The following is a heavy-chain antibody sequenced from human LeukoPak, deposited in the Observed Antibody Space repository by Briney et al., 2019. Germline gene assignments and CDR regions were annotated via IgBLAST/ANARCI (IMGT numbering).Heavy chain of an antibody. J-gene: IGHJ4*02. CDR1: GFTFSSYA. V-gene: IGHV3-23*01. Sequence: GGSLRLSCAASGFTFSSYAMSWVRQAPGKGLEWVSAISGSGGSTYYADSVKGRFTISRDNSKNTLYLQMNSLRAEDTAVYYCATYGSGSWLRYWGQGTLVTVSS. CDR2: ISGSGGST. CDR3: ATYGSGSWLRY. D-gene: IGHD3-10*01.